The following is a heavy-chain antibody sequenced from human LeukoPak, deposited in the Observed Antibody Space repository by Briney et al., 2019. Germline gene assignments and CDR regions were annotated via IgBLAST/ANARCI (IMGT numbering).Heavy chain of an antibody. Sequence: GGSLRLSCASSGFTLSSYAMSWVRQGPGKGLEWVSAISVSGNTYHADSVKGRFTISRDSSKNTLYLQINSLRAGDAAVYYCAKVTYGSGTYGAFDSWGQGTLVTVSS. J-gene: IGHJ4*02. V-gene: IGHV3-23*01. CDR1: GFTLSSYA. CDR3: AKVTYGSGTYGAFDS. D-gene: IGHD3-10*01. CDR2: ISVSGNT.